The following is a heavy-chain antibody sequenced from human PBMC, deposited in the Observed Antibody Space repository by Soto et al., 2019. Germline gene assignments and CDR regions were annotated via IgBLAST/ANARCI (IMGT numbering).Heavy chain of an antibody. D-gene: IGHD3-9*01. CDR2: ISYDGSNK. CDR1: GFTFSSYA. Sequence: QVQLVESGGGVVQPGRSLRLSCAASGFTFSSYAMHWVRQAPGKGLEWVAVISYDGSNKYYADSVKGRFTISRDNSKNTLYLQMNSLRAEDTAVYYCARDLGHDILTGYRWDYYYYGMDVWGQGTTVTVSS. J-gene: IGHJ6*02. V-gene: IGHV3-30-3*01. CDR3: ARDLGHDILTGYRWDYYYYGMDV.